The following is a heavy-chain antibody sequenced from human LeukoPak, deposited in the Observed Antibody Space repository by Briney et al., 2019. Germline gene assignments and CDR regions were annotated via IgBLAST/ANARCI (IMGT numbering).Heavy chain of an antibody. CDR3: ARNGEAVAGTSFFDY. V-gene: IGHV4-59*01. CDR1: GGSIRDYY. D-gene: IGHD6-19*01. CDR2: IYNTGTT. J-gene: IGHJ4*02. Sequence: ASETLSLTCTVSGGSIRDYYWSWVRQPPGKGLEWICYIYNTGTTNYNPSLKSRVRISVDTSKSQFSLTLSAVAAADTAVYYCARNGEAVAGTSFFDYWGLGTLVTVSS.